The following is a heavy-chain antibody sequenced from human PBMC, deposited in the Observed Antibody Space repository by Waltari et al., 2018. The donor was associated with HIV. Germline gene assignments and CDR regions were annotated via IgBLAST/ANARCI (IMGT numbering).Heavy chain of an antibody. CDR1: GGSFSGYY. Sequence: QVQLQQWGAGLLKPSATLSLTCAVYGGSFSGYYWSWIRQPPGKGLEWIGEINHSGSTNYNPSLKSRVTISVDTSKNQFSLKLSSVTAADTAVYYCASASSSWGFDYWGQGTLVTVSS. CDR2: INHSGST. D-gene: IGHD6-13*01. CDR3: ASASSSWGFDY. V-gene: IGHV4-34*01. J-gene: IGHJ4*02.